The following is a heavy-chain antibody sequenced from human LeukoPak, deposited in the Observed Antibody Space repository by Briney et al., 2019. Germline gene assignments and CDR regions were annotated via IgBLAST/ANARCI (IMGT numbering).Heavy chain of an antibody. CDR2: VYPGDSDT. Sequence: GESLQISFKGSGYGFTSYWIGWVRPMPGKGLEWMGIVYPGDSDTRNSPSFPGQVTISADKSISTAYLQWSSLKASDTAMYYCARHTTNSRSTHFDPWGQGTLVTVSS. CDR1: GYGFTSYW. CDR3: ARHTTNSRSTHFDP. D-gene: IGHD2/OR15-2a*01. J-gene: IGHJ5*02. V-gene: IGHV5-51*01.